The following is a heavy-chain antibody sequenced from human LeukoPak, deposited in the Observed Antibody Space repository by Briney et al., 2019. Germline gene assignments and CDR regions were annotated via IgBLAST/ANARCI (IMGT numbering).Heavy chain of an antibody. CDR2: ITNGGIT. D-gene: IGHD4-17*01. CDR3: TKDLSALQWAGDETTVTEGY. V-gene: IGHV3-23*01. CDR1: GFTFSSYA. Sequence: PGGSLRLSCTASGFTFSSYAMNWVRQAPGKGLDWVSVITNGGITYYADSVKGRFTISRDNSKSTLFLQMNSLRAEDTAIYYCTKDLSALQWAGDETTVTEGYWGQGTLVTVSS. J-gene: IGHJ4*02.